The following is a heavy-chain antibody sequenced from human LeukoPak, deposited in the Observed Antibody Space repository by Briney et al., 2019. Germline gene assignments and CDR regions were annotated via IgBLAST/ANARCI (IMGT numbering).Heavy chain of an antibody. J-gene: IGHJ4*02. D-gene: IGHD1-26*01. CDR3: AKDLVGATKGGY. CDR2: IRHDGSDK. V-gene: IGHV3-30*02. Sequence: GGSLRLSCAASGFRLSSFGMHWVRQAPGKGLEWVAFIRHDGSDKYYADSVKGRFTISRDNSKNTLYLQMNSLRAEDTAVYYCAKDLVGATKGGYWGQGTLVTVSS. CDR1: GFRLSSFG.